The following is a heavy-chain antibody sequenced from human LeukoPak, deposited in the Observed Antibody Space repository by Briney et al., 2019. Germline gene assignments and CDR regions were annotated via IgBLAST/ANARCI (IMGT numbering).Heavy chain of an antibody. J-gene: IGHJ4*02. CDR1: EFTFSRFA. D-gene: IGHD2-2*01. Sequence: GGSLRLSCAASEFTFSRFAMNWNRQAPGKGLEWISYSSDIHYADSVKGRFTISRDNARNTLFLQLSSLRAEDSAVYYCARDTFQPGLIDSWGQGTLVTVSS. CDR2: SSDI. CDR3: ARDTFQPGLIDS. V-gene: IGHV3-21*05.